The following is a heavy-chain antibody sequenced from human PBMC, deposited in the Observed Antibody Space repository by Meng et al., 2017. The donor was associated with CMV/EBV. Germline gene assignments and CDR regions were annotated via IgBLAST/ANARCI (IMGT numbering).Heavy chain of an antibody. J-gene: IGHJ2*01. D-gene: IGHD3-16*01. V-gene: IGHV1-69*10. CDR3: AKSDGRSPLYFDL. CDR1: EGTFSSYV. CDR2: LIPMLDTP. Sequence: SAQVSCKASEGTFSSYVLNWLRQAPGQGLEWMVGLIPMLDTPEYAQKFQGRVTITADKSTSTAYMELTSLTSDDTAVYYCAKSDGRSPLYFDLWGRGTLVTVSS.